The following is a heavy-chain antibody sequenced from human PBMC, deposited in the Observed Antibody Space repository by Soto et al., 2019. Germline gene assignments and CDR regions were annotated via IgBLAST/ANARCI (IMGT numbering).Heavy chain of an antibody. J-gene: IGHJ4*02. V-gene: IGHV3-9*01. D-gene: IGHD1-26*01. CDR2: ISWNSVSI. CDR1: GFTFDDYA. Sequence: GGSRRRSWAASGFTFDDYAMHWGRQAPGKGLEWVSGISWNSVSIDYADSVKGRFTISRDNAKNSLYLQMNSLRAEDTALYYCAKDATLKLVRATHFDYWGQGTLVTVSS. CDR3: AKDATLKLVRATHFDY.